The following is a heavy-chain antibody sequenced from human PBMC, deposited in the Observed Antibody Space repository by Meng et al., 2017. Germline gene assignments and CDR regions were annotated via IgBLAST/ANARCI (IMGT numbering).Heavy chain of an antibody. V-gene: IGHV3-9*01. CDR3: AKGIDYYGPYYFDY. CDR2: INWNSGNI. CDR1: GFTFDDYA. J-gene: IGHJ4*02. Sequence: SLRLSCAASGFTFDDYAMHWVRQAPGKDLEWVSGINWNSGNIGYADSVKGRFTISRDNAKNSLYLQMNSLRAEDTALYYCAKGIDYYGPYYFDYWGQGTLVTVSS. D-gene: IGHD3-10*01.